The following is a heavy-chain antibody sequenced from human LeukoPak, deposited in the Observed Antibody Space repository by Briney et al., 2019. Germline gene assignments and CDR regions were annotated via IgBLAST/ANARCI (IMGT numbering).Heavy chain of an antibody. V-gene: IGHV3-48*03. CDR3: ARDEQNTYYYYGMDV. Sequence: PGGSLRLSCAASGFTVSSYDMNWVRQVPGKGLEWVSHISRTGTTIYYADPVKGRFTISRDNAMNSLYLQMNSLRAEDTAVYFCARDEQNTYYYYGMDVWGQGTTVTVSS. CDR2: ISRTGTTI. J-gene: IGHJ6*02. CDR1: GFTVSSYD. D-gene: IGHD1/OR15-1a*01.